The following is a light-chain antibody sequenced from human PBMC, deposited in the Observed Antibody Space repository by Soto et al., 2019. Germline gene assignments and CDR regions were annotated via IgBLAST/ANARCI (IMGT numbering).Light chain of an antibody. Sequence: EVELTQSPATLSVSPGARAPLSCRASQSVSSSYLAWYQQKPGQAPRLLIYAASRRATGIPDRFSGSGSGTDFTLTISRLEPEDFAVYYCQQYGSSPWTFGQGTRLEIK. CDR2: AAS. V-gene: IGKV3-20*01. CDR3: QQYGSSPWT. CDR1: QSVSSSY. J-gene: IGKJ5*01.